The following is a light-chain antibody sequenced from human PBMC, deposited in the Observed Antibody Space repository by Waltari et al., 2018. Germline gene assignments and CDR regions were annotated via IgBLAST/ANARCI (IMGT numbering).Light chain of an antibody. CDR2: RVS. V-gene: IGKV2-30*02. CDR1: QSLVHSDGNTH. J-gene: IGKJ2*01. Sequence: EVVMTQSPLSRPVTLGEPASISCKSSQSLVHSDGNTHLNWFQQRPGQSPRRLFYRVSSRESGVPDRFSGSGSGTDFTLKISRVEAEDVGVYYCMQGTHWPYTFGQGTRLDIK. CDR3: MQGTHWPYT.